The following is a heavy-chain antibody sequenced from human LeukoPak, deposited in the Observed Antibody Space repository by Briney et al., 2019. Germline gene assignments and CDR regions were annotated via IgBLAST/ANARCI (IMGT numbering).Heavy chain of an antibody. Sequence: ASVKVSCKASGYTFTSYDINWVRQATGQGLEWMGWISAYNGNTNYAQKLQGRVTMTTDTSTSTAYMELRSLRSDDTAVYYCARDGVRYYYGSGSYGGGIDYWGQGTLVTVSS. V-gene: IGHV1-18*01. D-gene: IGHD3-10*01. CDR1: GYTFTSYD. CDR2: ISAYNGNT. CDR3: ARDGVRYYYGSGSYGGGIDY. J-gene: IGHJ4*02.